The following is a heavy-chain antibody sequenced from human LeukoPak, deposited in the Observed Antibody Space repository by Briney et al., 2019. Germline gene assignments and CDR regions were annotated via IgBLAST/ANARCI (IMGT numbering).Heavy chain of an antibody. D-gene: IGHD5-12*01. CDR2: ISGSGGST. Sequence: GGSLRLSCAASGFTFSSYAMSWVRQAPGKGLEWVSAISGSGGSTYYADSVKGRFTISRDNSKNTLYLQMNSLRAEDTAVYYCAKGELATYTHYYYGMDVWGQGTTVTVSS. J-gene: IGHJ6*02. V-gene: IGHV3-23*01. CDR1: GFTFSSYA. CDR3: AKGELATYTHYYYGMDV.